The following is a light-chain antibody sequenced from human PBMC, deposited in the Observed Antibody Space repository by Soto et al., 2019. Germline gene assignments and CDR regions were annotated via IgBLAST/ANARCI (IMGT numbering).Light chain of an antibody. CDR3: QTWGTGIVV. V-gene: IGLV4-69*01. Sequence: QTVVTQSPSASASLGASVKLTCTLTSGHSNYAIAWHQQQPEKGPRFLMKLNSDGSHTKGDGIFDRFSGSSSGAERYLTISSLQSEDEADYYCQTWGTGIVVFGGGTQLTVL. J-gene: IGLJ2*01. CDR2: LNSDGSH. CDR1: SGHSNYA.